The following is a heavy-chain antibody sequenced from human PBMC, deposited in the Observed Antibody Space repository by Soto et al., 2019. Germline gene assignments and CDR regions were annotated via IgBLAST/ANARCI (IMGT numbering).Heavy chain of an antibody. J-gene: IGHJ4*02. CDR1: GDSISRGGYY. D-gene: IGHD3-10*01. CDR3: ASDGSGSFEDFDY. CDR2: IYYSWST. V-gene: IGHV4-31*03. Sequence: PSDTLSLTCTVSGDSISRGGYYSSWIRQHPGKVLECIWYIYYSWSTYQHTHLMSRVTISLVTSKNHLSLKLSSVTAWDTDAYYCASDGSGSFEDFDYWGQGTLVTVSS.